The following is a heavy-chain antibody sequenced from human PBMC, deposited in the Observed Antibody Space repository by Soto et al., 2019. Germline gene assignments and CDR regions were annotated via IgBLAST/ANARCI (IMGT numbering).Heavy chain of an antibody. Sequence: QVQLVQSGAEVKKPGASVKVSCKLSGFTLTQLPMHWVRQAPGKGLEWMGAFDPEVGEAVYAQIFEVRVILTDATNINTACMELNSLESEDTAVYFCAAAVHFEAFEQWGQGTMVTVSS. D-gene: IGHD1-1*01. CDR3: AAAVHFEAFEQ. CDR1: GFTLTQLP. V-gene: IGHV1-24*01. J-gene: IGHJ3*01. CDR2: FDPEVGEA.